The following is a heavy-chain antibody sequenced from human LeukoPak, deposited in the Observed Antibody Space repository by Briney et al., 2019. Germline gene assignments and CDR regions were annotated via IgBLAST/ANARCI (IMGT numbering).Heavy chain of an antibody. CDR2: IYHSGST. J-gene: IGHJ4*02. V-gene: IGHV4-39*07. CDR1: GGSISSSSYY. CDR3: ARASGGYALYY. D-gene: IGHD5-12*01. Sequence: PSETLSLTCTVSGGSISSSSYYWGWIRQPPGKGLEWIGSIYHSGSTYYNPSLKSRVTISVDTSKNQFSLKLSSVTAADTAVYYCARASGGYALYYWGQGTLVTVSS.